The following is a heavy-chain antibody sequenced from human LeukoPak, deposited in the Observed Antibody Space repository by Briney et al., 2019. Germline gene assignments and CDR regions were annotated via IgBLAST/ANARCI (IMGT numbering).Heavy chain of an antibody. V-gene: IGHV3-23*01. CDR3: ARRAYNWGAFDI. CDR1: GFTFTNYA. J-gene: IGHJ3*02. Sequence: GGSLRLSCAASGFTFTNYAMNWVRQAPGKGLEWVSNISPSGADTYSADSVKGRFTISRDISKNTLYLQMNSLRAEDTAVYYCARRAYNWGAFDIWGQGTMVTVSS. D-gene: IGHD5-24*01. CDR2: ISPSGADT.